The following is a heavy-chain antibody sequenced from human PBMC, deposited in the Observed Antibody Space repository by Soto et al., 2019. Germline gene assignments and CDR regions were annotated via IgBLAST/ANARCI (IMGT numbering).Heavy chain of an antibody. D-gene: IGHD3-16*02. Sequence: GSGPTLVNPTQTLTLTCTFSGFSLSTSGMCVSWIRQPPGKALEWLALIDWDDDKYYSTSLKTRLTISKDTSKNQVVLTMTNMDPVDTATYYCARIPLRYSAWRFPDYWGQGTLVTVSS. CDR1: GFSLSTSGMC. J-gene: IGHJ4*02. CDR2: IDWDDDK. CDR3: ARIPLRYSAWRFPDY. V-gene: IGHV2-70*01.